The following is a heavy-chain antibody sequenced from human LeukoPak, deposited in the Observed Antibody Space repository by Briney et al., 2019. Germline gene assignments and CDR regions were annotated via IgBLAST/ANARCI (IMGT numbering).Heavy chain of an antibody. J-gene: IGHJ6*02. CDR1: GFSFEDYG. Sequence: PGGSLRLSCKVSGFSFEDYGMHWVRQAPGKGLGWVSSINYNGDKTDYADSVKGRFTVSRDNAKKSLYLQMSSLRPEDTALYYCAKHLRATNTYVFYGLDVWGPGTTVTVSS. CDR2: INYNGDKT. CDR3: AKHLRATNTYVFYGLDV. D-gene: IGHD5-18*01. V-gene: IGHV3-9*01.